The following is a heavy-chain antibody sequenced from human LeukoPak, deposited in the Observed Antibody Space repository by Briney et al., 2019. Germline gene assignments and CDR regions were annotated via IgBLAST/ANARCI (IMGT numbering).Heavy chain of an antibody. CDR3: ARDPVLGRRYFDPGYYFDY. V-gene: IGHV1-3*01. Sequence: ASVKVSCKASGYTFTSYAMHWVRQAPGQRLEWMGWINAGNGNTKYSQKFQGRVTITRDTSASTAYMALSSLRSEGTAVYYCARDPVLGRRYFDPGYYFDYWGQGTLVTVSS. J-gene: IGHJ4*02. D-gene: IGHD3-9*01. CDR1: GYTFTSYA. CDR2: INAGNGNT.